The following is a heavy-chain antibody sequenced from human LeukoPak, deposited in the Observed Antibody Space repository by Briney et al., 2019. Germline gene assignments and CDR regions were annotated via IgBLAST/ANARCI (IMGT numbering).Heavy chain of an antibody. CDR3: ASLSGSYTYFDY. CDR2: IYYSGDT. CDR1: GGSISSYY. J-gene: IGHJ4*02. D-gene: IGHD1-26*01. Sequence: SETLSLTCTVSGGSISSYYWSWIRQPPGKGLECIGYIYYSGDTNYNPSLKSRVTISVDTSKNQFSLKLSSVTAADTAVYYCASLSGSYTYFDYWGQGTLVTVSS. V-gene: IGHV4-59*08.